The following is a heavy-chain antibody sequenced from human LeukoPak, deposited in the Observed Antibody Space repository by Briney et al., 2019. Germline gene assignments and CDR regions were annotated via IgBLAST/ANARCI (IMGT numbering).Heavy chain of an antibody. J-gene: IGHJ4*02. V-gene: IGHV1-18*01. CDR3: ARGLITVGATDFDY. CDR1: GGTFTSYG. D-gene: IGHD1-26*01. CDR2: ISAYNGNT. Sequence: GASVKVSCKASGGTFTSYGISWVRQAPGQGLEWMGWISAYNGNTNYAQKLQGRVTMTTDTSTSTAYMELRSLRSDDTAVYYCARGLITVGATDFDYWGQGTLVTVSS.